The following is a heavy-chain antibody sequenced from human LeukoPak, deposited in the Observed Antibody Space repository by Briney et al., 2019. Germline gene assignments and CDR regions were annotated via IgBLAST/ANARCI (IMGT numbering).Heavy chain of an antibody. J-gene: IGHJ4*02. D-gene: IGHD6-19*01. CDR1: GGSISSRNFY. V-gene: IGHV4-61*01. CDR3: ARGSGWYFH. CDR2: IYYSGST. Sequence: SETLSLTCTVSGGSISSRNFYWSWIRQPPGKGLEWIGYIYYSGSTNYNPSLKSRVTMSLDTSKNQFSLKLSSVTAADTALYYCARGSGWYFHWGQGTLVTVSS.